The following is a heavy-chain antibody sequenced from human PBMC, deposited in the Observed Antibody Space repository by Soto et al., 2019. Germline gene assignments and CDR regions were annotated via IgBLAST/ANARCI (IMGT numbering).Heavy chain of an antibody. CDR2: ISSSSSYI. CDR3: ASPAISTLRTDYFDY. V-gene: IGHV3-21*01. CDR1: GFTFSSYS. J-gene: IGHJ4*02. D-gene: IGHD4-17*01. Sequence: EVQLVASGGGLVKPGGSLRLSCAASGFTFSSYSMNWVRQAPGKGLEWVSSISSSSSYIYYADSVKGRFTISRDDAKNSLYLQMNSLRAEDTAVYYCASPAISTLRTDYFDYWGQGTLVTVSS.